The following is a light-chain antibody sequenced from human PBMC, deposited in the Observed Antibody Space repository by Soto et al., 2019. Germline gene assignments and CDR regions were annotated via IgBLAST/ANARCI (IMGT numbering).Light chain of an antibody. V-gene: IGKV3-20*01. CDR3: QQYGSSSWT. CDR1: QTVSSSC. CDR2: DAA. J-gene: IGKJ1*01. Sequence: VLTQTTATPSVSPGERSTLSCSASQTVSSSCLASYQQKNGRAPRLLIYDAASSATGIPERCSGSGSGTDFTPIITRLEPQDFAVYYCQQYGSSSWTFGQGTKVDIK.